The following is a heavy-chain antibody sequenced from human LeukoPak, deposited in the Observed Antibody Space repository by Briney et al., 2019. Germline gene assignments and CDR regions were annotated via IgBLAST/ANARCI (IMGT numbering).Heavy chain of an antibody. CDR1: GVSITSYY. CDR2: MKYSGTT. CDR3: ARGVYIAAAQYGF. Sequence: SETLSLTCSVSGVSITSYYWGWIRQSPGRGLEWIAYMKYSGTTNSNPSLKSRVTISVDTSKNQFSLKLSSVTAADTAVYYCARGVYIAAAQYGFWGQGTLVTVSS. J-gene: IGHJ4*02. D-gene: IGHD6-13*01. V-gene: IGHV4-59*13.